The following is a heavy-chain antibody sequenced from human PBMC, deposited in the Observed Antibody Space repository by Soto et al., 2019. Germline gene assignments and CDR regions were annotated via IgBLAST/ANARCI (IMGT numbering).Heavy chain of an antibody. V-gene: IGHV3-9*01. D-gene: IGHD5-12*01. CDR3: ARGVATIILGYFDY. CDR1: GFTFDDYA. CDR2: ISWNSGSI. Sequence: DVKLVESGGGLVQPGRSLRLSCAASGFTFDDYAMHWVRQAPGKGLEWVAGISWNSGSIGYADSVKGRFTISRDNAKNSLYLQMNSLRAEDTALYHCARGVATIILGYFDYWGQGTLVTVSS. J-gene: IGHJ4*02.